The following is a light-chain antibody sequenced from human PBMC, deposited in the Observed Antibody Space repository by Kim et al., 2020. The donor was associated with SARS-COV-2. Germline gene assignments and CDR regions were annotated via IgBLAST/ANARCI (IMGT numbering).Light chain of an antibody. CDR1: QSISSW. CDR2: DAS. Sequence: SASVGDRVTITCRASQSISSWLAWYQQKPGKAPKLLIYDASSLESGVPSRFSGSGSGTEFTLTISSLQPDDFATYYYQQYNSYSHTFGQGTKLEI. CDR3: QQYNSYSHT. J-gene: IGKJ2*01. V-gene: IGKV1-5*01.